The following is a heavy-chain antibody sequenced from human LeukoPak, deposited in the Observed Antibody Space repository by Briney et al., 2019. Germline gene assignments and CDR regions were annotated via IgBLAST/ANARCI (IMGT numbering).Heavy chain of an antibody. CDR3: ARLYCSSSTCYASDAFDI. CDR2: IYYSGSN. V-gene: IGHV4-39*01. J-gene: IGHJ3*02. D-gene: IGHD2-2*01. Sequence: SETLSLTCIVSGGSISSSSSYWGWICQPSGKGLEWIGTIYYSGSNYYNPSLRGRVTISVDTSKNQFSLKLSSVTAADTAVYYCARLYCSSSTCYASDAFDIWGQGTMVTVSS. CDR1: GGSISSSSSY.